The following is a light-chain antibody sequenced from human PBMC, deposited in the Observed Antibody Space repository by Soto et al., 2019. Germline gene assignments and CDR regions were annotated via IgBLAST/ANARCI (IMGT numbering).Light chain of an antibody. Sequence: DIQMTQSPSTLPASVGDRVTISCRASQTVERWLAWYQQKPGKAPKLLISDVSSLERGVPSRFSGSGSATEFTPTISGLQSDDVATYYCQQYKDYVWTFGQGTKV. CDR1: QTVERW. CDR3: QQYKDYVWT. CDR2: DVS. J-gene: IGKJ1*01. V-gene: IGKV1-5*01.